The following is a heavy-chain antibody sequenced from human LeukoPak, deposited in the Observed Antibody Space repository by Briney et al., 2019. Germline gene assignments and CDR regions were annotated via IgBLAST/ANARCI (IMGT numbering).Heavy chain of an antibody. CDR2: INTNTGNP. V-gene: IGHV7-4-1*02. CDR3: ASGPSYSGSNEYFDS. CDR1: GGTFSSYA. J-gene: IGHJ4*02. Sequence: ASVKVSCKASGGTFSSYAISWVRQAPGQGLEWMGWINTNTGNPTYAQDYTGRFDFSLDTSVSTTYLQISRLKAEDTAVYYCASGPSYSGSNEYFDSWGQGTLVTVSS. D-gene: IGHD1-26*01.